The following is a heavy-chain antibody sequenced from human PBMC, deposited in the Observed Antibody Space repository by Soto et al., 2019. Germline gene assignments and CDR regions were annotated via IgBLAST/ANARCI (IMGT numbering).Heavy chain of an antibody. CDR1: GGTFSSYA. J-gene: IGHJ4*02. D-gene: IGHD2-15*01. CDR3: ATRRAYCSGGSCYSPFDY. CDR2: IIPIFGTA. V-gene: IGHV1-69*13. Sequence: SVKVSCKASGGTFSSYAISWVRQAPGQGLEWMGGIIPIFGTANYAQKFQGRVTITADESTSTAYMELSSLRSEDTAVYYCATRRAYCSGGSCYSPFDYWGQGTLVTVSS.